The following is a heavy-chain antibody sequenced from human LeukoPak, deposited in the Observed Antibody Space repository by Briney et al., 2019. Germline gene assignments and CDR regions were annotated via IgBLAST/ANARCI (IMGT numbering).Heavy chain of an antibody. CDR1: GGSISTYF. CDR2: VYYSGST. CDR3: AGLYGSGSRNFDY. D-gene: IGHD3-10*01. Sequence: SETLSLTCSVSGGSISTYFWTWIRQPPGKGLEWIGYVYYSGSTNYNPSLKSRVTISVDTSKNQFSLKLSSVTAADTAVYYCAGLYGSGSRNFDYWGQGTLVTVSS. J-gene: IGHJ4*02. V-gene: IGHV4-59*12.